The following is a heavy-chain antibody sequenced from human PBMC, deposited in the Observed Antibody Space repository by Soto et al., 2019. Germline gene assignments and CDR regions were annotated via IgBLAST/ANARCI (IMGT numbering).Heavy chain of an antibody. D-gene: IGHD3-22*01. V-gene: IGHV4-61*01. J-gene: IGHJ4*02. CDR1: GGSVSSGSYY. CDR3: ARGTYYYDSSGYQGLDY. Sequence: SETLSLTCTVPGGSVSSGSYYWSCMRQPPGKGLEWIGYIYYSGSTNYNPSLKSRVTISVDTSKNQFSLKLSSVTAADTAVYYCARGTYYYDSSGYQGLDYWGQGTLVTVSS. CDR2: IYYSGST.